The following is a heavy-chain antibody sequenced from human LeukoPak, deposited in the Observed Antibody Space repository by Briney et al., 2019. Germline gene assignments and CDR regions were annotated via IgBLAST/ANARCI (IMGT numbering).Heavy chain of an antibody. CDR1: GFTFSSYS. CDR3: ARDSSGYFDY. J-gene: IGHJ4*02. Sequence: AGGSLRLSCAASGFTFSSYSMNWVRQAPGKGLEWVSSISSSSSYIYYADSVKGRFTISRDNAKNSLYLQMNSLRAEDTAVYYCARDSSGYFDYWGQGNLVTVSS. D-gene: IGHD3-22*01. CDR2: ISSSSSYI. V-gene: IGHV3-21*01.